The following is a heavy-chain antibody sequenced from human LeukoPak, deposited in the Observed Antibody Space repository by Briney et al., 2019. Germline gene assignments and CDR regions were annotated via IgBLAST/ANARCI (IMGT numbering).Heavy chain of an antibody. Sequence: PSETLSLTCTVSGGSVSSYHWSWIRQPPGKGLEWIGYIYYSGSTNYNPSLKSRVTISVDTSKNQFSLKLSSVTAADTAVYYCARSEIFGVVLDAFDIWGQGTMVTVSS. J-gene: IGHJ3*02. CDR1: GGSVSSYH. CDR3: ARSEIFGVVLDAFDI. D-gene: IGHD3-3*01. CDR2: IYYSGST. V-gene: IGHV4-59*02.